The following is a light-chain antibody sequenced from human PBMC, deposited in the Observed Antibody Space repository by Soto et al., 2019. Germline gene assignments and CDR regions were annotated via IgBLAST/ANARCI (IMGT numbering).Light chain of an antibody. V-gene: IGKV3-20*01. CDR3: QQYGSSPS. CDR2: GAS. Sequence: EIVLTQSPGTLSLSPGERANLSCRASQSVSSSYLAWYQQKPGQAPRLLIYGASSRATGIPDRFSGSGSGTDFTLTISRLEPEDFAVYYCQQYGSSPSFGPGTNVDIK. CDR1: QSVSSSY. J-gene: IGKJ3*01.